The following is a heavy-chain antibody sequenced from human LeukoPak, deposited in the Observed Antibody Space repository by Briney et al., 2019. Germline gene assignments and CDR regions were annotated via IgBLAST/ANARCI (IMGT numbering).Heavy chain of an antibody. CDR2: INNDGSST. D-gene: IGHD6-19*01. CDR1: GLTFSRYW. J-gene: IGHJ4*02. CDR3: RAVAGPDDF. V-gene: IGHV3-74*01. Sequence: GRSLRLPCAASGLTFSRYWMHWVRQAPGKGLVWVSRINNDGSSTTYADSVKGRFTISRDTAKSTLFLQMNSLRDEDTAVYYCRAVAGPDDFWGQGTLVSVSS.